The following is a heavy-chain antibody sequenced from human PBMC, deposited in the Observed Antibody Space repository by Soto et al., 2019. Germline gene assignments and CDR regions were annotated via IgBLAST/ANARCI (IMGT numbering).Heavy chain of an antibody. D-gene: IGHD6-13*01. CDR3: AKDLGYSSSWYGESWSLNWFDP. J-gene: IGHJ5*02. CDR1: GFTFSSYA. Sequence: EVQLLESGGGLVQPGGSLRLSCAASGFTFSSYAMSWVRQAPGKGLEWVSAISGGGVRTYYADSVKGRFTISRDNSKNTLYLQMNSLRADDTAVYYCAKDLGYSSSWYGESWSLNWFDPWGQGTLVTVSS. CDR2: ISGGGVRT. V-gene: IGHV3-23*01.